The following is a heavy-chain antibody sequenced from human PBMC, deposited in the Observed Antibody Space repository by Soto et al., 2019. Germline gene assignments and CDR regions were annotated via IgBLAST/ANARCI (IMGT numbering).Heavy chain of an antibody. Sequence: GGSLRLSCAASGFTVSSNYMSWVRQAPGKGLEWVSVIYSGGSTYYADSVKGRFTISRDNSKNTLYLQMNSLRAEDTAVYYCARSLELRGYYYYGMDVWGQGTTVTVSS. CDR1: GFTVSSNY. V-gene: IGHV3-53*01. J-gene: IGHJ6*02. CDR2: IYSGGST. CDR3: ARSLELRGYYYYGMDV. D-gene: IGHD1-7*01.